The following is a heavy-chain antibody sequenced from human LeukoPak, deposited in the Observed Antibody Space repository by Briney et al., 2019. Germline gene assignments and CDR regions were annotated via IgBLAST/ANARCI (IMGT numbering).Heavy chain of an antibody. J-gene: IGHJ4*02. V-gene: IGHV1-24*01. CDR2: FDPEDGET. CDR3: ATVYGSSWYVWDY. D-gene: IGHD6-13*01. CDR1: GYTLTELS. Sequence: ASVKVSCKVSGYTLTELSMHWVRQAPGKGLEWMGGFDPEDGETIYAQKFQGRVTMTEDTSTDTAYMELSSLRSGDTAVYYCATVYGSSWYVWDYWGQGTLVTVFS.